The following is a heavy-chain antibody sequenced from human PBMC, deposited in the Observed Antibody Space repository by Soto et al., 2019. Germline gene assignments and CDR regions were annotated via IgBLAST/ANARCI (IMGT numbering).Heavy chain of an antibody. CDR2: IIPIFGTA. CDR3: ASRITGSSNYYYGMDV. Sequence: QVQLVQSGAEVKKPGSSVKVSCKASGGTFSSYAINWVRQAPGQGLEWMGGIIPIFGTADYAQKFQGRVTITADESTSTAYMELCSLRSEDTAVYYCASRITGSSNYYYGMDVWGQGTTVTVSS. CDR1: GGTFSSYA. J-gene: IGHJ6*02. V-gene: IGHV1-69*12. D-gene: IGHD1-20*01.